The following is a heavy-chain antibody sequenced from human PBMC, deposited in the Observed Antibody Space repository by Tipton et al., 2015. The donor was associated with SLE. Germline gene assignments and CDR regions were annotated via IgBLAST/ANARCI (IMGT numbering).Heavy chain of an antibody. CDR3: ARVLSPYLDAFDI. CDR2: IYYSGST. D-gene: IGHD3-16*01. Sequence: TLSLTCTVSGGSISSGGYYWSWIRQHPGKGLEWTVYIYYSGSTYYNPSLKSRVTMSVDTSKNQFSLKLSSVTAADTAVYYCARVLSPYLDAFDIWGQGTMVTVSS. CDR1: GGSISSGGYY. J-gene: IGHJ3*02. V-gene: IGHV4-31*03.